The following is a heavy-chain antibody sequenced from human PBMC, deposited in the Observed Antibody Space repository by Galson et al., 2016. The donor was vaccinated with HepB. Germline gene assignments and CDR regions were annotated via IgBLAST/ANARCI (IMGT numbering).Heavy chain of an antibody. Sequence: SLRLSCAASGFTFDSFAMSWVRQAPGKGLEWISAISGSGGSTYFADSVKGRFTISRDNSKNKLYVQVNRLRDQDPAVYYCAIGYYDHYFHYWGQGTLVTVSS. D-gene: IGHD3-3*01. CDR2: ISGSGGST. CDR1: GFTFDSFA. CDR3: AIGYYDHYFHY. J-gene: IGHJ4*02. V-gene: IGHV3-23*01.